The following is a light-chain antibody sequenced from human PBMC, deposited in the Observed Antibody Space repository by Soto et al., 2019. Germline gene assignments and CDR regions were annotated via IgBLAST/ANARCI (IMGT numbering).Light chain of an antibody. CDR3: HQYAASPDT. Sequence: EIVLTQSPGTLSLSPVERATLSCRASQSLTTRNLAWYQHIPGQAPRLLISGASTMATGIQDRFSGSGSGTHFTLSDSGLEPEHFALYYCHQYAASPDTYGQETKVDIK. J-gene: IGKJ1*01. CDR1: QSLTTRN. V-gene: IGKV3-20*01. CDR2: GAS.